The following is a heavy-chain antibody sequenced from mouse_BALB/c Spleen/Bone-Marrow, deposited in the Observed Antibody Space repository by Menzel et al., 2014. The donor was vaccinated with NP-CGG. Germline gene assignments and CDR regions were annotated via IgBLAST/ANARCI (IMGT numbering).Heavy chain of an antibody. J-gene: IGHJ4*01. D-gene: IGHD2-4*01. CDR3: TRKGALITHYYAMDY. CDR2: ISSGSSTI. Sequence: EVKLVESGGGLVQPGGSRKLSCAASGFTFSSFGMHWVRQAPEKGLEWVAYISSGSSTIYYADTVKGRFTISRDNPKNTLFLQMTSLRSEDTAMYYCTRKGALITHYYAMDYWGQGTSATVSS. CDR1: GFTFSSFG. V-gene: IGHV5-17*02.